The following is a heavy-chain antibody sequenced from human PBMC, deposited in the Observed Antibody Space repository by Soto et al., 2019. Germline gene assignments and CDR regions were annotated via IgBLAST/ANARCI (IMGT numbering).Heavy chain of an antibody. CDR1: GFTFSSYG. CDR3: AKEESHYYDSSGYYYLY. CDR2: ISYDGSNK. D-gene: IGHD3-22*01. Sequence: GGSLRLSCAASGFTFSSYGMHWVRQAPGKGLEWVAVISYDGSNKYYADSVKGRFTISRDNSKNTLYLQMNSLRAEDTAVYYCAKEESHYYDSSGYYYLYWGQGTLVTVSS. J-gene: IGHJ4*02. V-gene: IGHV3-30*18.